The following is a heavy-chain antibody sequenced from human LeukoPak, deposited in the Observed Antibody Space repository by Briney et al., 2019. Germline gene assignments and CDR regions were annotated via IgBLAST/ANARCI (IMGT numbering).Heavy chain of an antibody. CDR2: VDEEWMDE. V-gene: IGHV3-7*01. CDR1: AFTFNTNW. CDR3: VRDGGGAEDY. D-gene: IGHD3-16*01. J-gene: IGHJ4*02. Sequence: GGTLRLSSAATAFTFNTNWMSCTRQAPGQGLPRVATVDEEWMDENYLGSVKVRVTVSTDKANNSLYVQMDSLRAEDTAVYYCVRDGGGAEDYWGQGTLVTVSS.